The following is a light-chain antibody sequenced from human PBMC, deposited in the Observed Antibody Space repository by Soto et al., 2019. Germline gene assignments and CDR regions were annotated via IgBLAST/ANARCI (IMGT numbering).Light chain of an antibody. J-gene: IGKJ1*01. CDR2: DAS. CDR1: QSVSAN. Sequence: EIVMTQSPATLSVSPGERATLYCRASQSVSANLAWYQHKPGQAPRLLIYDASNRATGIPARFSGSGSGTEFTLTISSLQSEDCAVYYCQQYKNWPWTFGQGTKVDIK. V-gene: IGKV3D-15*01. CDR3: QQYKNWPWT.